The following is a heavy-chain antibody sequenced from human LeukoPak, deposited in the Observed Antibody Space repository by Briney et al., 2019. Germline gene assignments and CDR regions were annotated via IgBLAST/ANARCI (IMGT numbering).Heavy chain of an antibody. CDR2: IQQNGGGK. J-gene: IGHJ4*02. V-gene: IGHV3-7*01. D-gene: IGHD2-8*01. CDR3: ATGGDLYCTTANCLPFDY. CDR1: GFTFGSYW. Sequence: GGSLRLSCAASGFTFGSYWMSWVRQAPGKGLEGVANIQQNGGGKHSVDSVKGRFTISRDNAKNSLYLQMDNLRAEDTAVYYCATGGDLYCTTANCLPFDYWGQGTLVTVSS.